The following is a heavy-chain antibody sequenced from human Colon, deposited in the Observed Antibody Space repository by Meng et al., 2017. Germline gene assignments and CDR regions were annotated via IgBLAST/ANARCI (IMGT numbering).Heavy chain of an antibody. D-gene: IGHD1-14*01. CDR1: GFTFSGSA. Sequence: EVQLVESGGGPVQPGGSLELSCVASGFTFSGSAMNWVRQTSGKGLEWVGRIRTKPNDYATAYAPSVRGRFTISRDDSKNTVYLQMNSLKIEDTAVYYCSTGDYCGFWGQGTLVTVSS. CDR3: STGDYCGF. CDR2: IRTKPNDYAT. J-gene: IGHJ4*02. V-gene: IGHV3-73*02.